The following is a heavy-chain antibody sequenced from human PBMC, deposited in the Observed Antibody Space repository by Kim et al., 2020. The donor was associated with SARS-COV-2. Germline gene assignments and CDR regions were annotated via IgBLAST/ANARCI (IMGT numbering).Heavy chain of an antibody. CDR1: GFTFSTYG. CDR2: ISAGGGGT. Sequence: GGSLRLSCAASGFTFSTYGMTWVRQTPGKGLEWVSGISAGGGGTYYADSVKGRFTISRDSSKNTLYLQMNSLRAEDTAVYYCARGIMGFDYWGQGTLVTVSS. D-gene: IGHD3-16*01. J-gene: IGHJ4*02. V-gene: IGHV3-23*01. CDR3: ARGIMGFDY.